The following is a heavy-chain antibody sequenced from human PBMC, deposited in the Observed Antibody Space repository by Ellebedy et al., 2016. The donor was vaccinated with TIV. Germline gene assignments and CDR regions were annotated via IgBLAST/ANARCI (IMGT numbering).Heavy chain of an antibody. J-gene: IGHJ4*02. CDR2: FGVSGDTT. V-gene: IGHV3-23*01. Sequence: GESLKISCAASGFSFNSYAMSWVRQAPGKGLEWVSGFGVSGDTTYYADSVKGRFTVSGDNSKNTLYLQMNSLRVEDTAMYYCARGKSGTYIHHAFDWWGQGTLVTVSS. CDR1: GFSFNSYA. D-gene: IGHD1-14*01. CDR3: ARGKSGTYIHHAFDW.